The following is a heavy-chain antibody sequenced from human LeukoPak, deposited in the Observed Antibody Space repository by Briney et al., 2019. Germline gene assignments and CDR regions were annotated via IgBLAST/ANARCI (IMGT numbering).Heavy chain of an antibody. CDR3: ARGFDGHYGFDI. D-gene: IGHD2-8*01. V-gene: IGHV1-69*13. Sequence: GASVKVSCKASGGTFSSYAISWVRQAPGQGLEWMGGIIPIFGTANYAQKFQGRVTITADESTSTAYMELSSLRSEDTAVYYCARGFDGHYGFDIWGQGTMVTVSS. CDR1: GGTFSSYA. CDR2: IIPIFGTA. J-gene: IGHJ3*02.